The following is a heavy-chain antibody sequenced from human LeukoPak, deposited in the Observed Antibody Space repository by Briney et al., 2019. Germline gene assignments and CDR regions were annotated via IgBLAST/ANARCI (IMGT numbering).Heavy chain of an antibody. J-gene: IGHJ4*02. CDR3: ARELPAPSSFDY. CDR1: GFIFKNHG. Sequence: GGSLRLSCAASGFIFKNHGMHWVRQAPGKGPEWVALIWYDGSNKFYGDSVKGRFTISRDNSKNTVYLQMNSLRAEDTAVYYCARELPAPSSFDYWGQGTLVTVSS. D-gene: IGHD2-2*01. CDR2: IWYDGSNK. V-gene: IGHV3-33*01.